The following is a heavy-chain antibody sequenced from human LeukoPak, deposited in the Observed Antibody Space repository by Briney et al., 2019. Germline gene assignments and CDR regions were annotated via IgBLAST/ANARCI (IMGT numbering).Heavy chain of an antibody. CDR3: AKTHGYNYDSHYYYVMDV. Sequence: GGSLRLSCAASGFSFSTYNMNWVRQAPGEGLEWVSSISSTSKYIYYADSVKGRFTISRDNAKNSLFLQMNSLRAEDTAVYYCAKTHGYNYDSHYYYVMDVWGQGTTVTVSS. CDR2: ISSTSKYI. V-gene: IGHV3-21*01. J-gene: IGHJ6*02. D-gene: IGHD5-24*01. CDR1: GFSFSTYN.